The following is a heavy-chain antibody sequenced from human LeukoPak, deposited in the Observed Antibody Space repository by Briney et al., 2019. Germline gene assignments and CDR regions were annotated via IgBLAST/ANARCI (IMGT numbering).Heavy chain of an antibody. CDR2: INQDSSEK. J-gene: IGHJ4*02. Sequence: GGSLRLSCVASGITFRNYWMSWVRQAPGKGLEWVANINQDSSEKYYVDSVKGRFTISRDNAKNSLYLQLNTLRPEDTAVYYCVQGWRDNWGQGTLVTVSS. CDR1: GITFRNYW. CDR3: VQGWRDN. V-gene: IGHV3-7*01. D-gene: IGHD2-15*01.